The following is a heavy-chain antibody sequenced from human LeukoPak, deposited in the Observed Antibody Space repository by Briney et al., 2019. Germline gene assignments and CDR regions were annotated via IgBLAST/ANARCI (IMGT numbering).Heavy chain of an antibody. Sequence: SETLSLTCAVYGGSFSGYYWSWIRQPPGKGLEWIGEINHSGSTNYNPSLKSRVTISVDTSKNQFSLKLSSVTAADTAVYYCARQPGSGAGYMDVWGKGTTVTVSS. D-gene: IGHD1-14*01. J-gene: IGHJ6*03. CDR2: INHSGST. CDR3: ARQPGSGAGYMDV. CDR1: GGSFSGYY. V-gene: IGHV4-34*01.